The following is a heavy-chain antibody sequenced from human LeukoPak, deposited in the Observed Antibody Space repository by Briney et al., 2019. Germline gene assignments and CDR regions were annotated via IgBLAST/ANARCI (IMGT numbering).Heavy chain of an antibody. V-gene: IGHV4-34*01. D-gene: IGHD3-9*01. CDR2: INHSGST. CDR1: GGSISSYY. Sequence: SETLSLTCTVSGGSISSYYWSWIRQPPGKGLEWIGEINHSGSTNYNPSLKSRVTISVDTSKNQFSLKLSSVTAADTAVYYCARGSLRYFDWLRGAEYFQHWGQGTLVTVSS. CDR3: ARGSLRYFDWLRGAEYFQH. J-gene: IGHJ1*01.